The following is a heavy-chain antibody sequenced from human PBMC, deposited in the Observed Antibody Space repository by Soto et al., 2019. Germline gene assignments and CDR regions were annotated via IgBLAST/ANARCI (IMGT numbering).Heavy chain of an antibody. CDR3: ARELERVFDY. Sequence: GGSKILPCTAAEFNFRSYSMHWVRQAPGKGLEWVAVIAYDGRNKYYADSVKGRFTISRDNSKNTLYLQMNSLRIEDTAVYYCARELERVFDYWGQGTLVTVSS. V-gene: IGHV3-30*04. CDR2: IAYDGRNK. J-gene: IGHJ4*02. D-gene: IGHD1-1*01. CDR1: EFNFRSYS.